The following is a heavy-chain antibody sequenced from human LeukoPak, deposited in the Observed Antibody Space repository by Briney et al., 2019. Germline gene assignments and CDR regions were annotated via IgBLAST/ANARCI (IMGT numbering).Heavy chain of an antibody. CDR3: ARLGNCSGGSCYRYFDY. J-gene: IGHJ4*02. V-gene: IGHV4-34*01. Sequence: SETLSLTCTVSGGSISSYYWSWIRQPPGKGLEWIGEINHSGSTNYNPSLKSRVTISVDTSKNQFSLKLSSVTAADTAVYYCARLGNCSGGSCYRYFDYWGQGTLVTVSS. CDR1: GGSISSYY. D-gene: IGHD2-15*01. CDR2: INHSGST.